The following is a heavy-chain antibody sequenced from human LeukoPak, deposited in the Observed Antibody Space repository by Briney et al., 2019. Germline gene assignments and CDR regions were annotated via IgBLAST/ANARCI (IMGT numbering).Heavy chain of an antibody. V-gene: IGHV4-59*08. CDR1: GSMYNYY. CDR2: IHYNGIT. D-gene: IGHD6-19*01. Sequence: SETLSLTCTVSGSMYNYYWSWIRQPPGKGLEWIGYIHYNGITNYNPSLKSRVTISVDTSKNQFSLKLSSVTAADTAVYYCARGQWLEYDAFDIWGQGTMVTVSS. J-gene: IGHJ3*02. CDR3: ARGQWLEYDAFDI.